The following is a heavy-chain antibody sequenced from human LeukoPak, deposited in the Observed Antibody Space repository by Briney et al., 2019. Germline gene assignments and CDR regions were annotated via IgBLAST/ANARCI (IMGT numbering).Heavy chain of an antibody. D-gene: IGHD6-19*01. CDR3: ARDFLRPGYSTGWVDVCDI. V-gene: IGHV3-7*01. CDR2: IKQDGSEE. Sequence: GGSLRLSCAASGFTLSTYWMSWVRQAPGKGLEWVANIKQDGSEEYYVDSVKGRFTISRDNAQNSLYLQMNSLRAEDTAVYYCARDFLRPGYSTGWVDVCDIWGQGTMVTVSS. J-gene: IGHJ3*02. CDR1: GFTLSTYW.